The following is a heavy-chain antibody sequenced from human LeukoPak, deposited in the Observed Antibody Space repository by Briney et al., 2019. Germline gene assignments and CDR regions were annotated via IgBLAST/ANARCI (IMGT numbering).Heavy chain of an antibody. Sequence: GGSLRLSCAASGFTFTSYAMSWVRQAPGKGLEWVSGISGSGGSTYYADSVKGRFTISRDNSKNTLYLQMNSLRAEDTAVYYCAKDPTSRPAEYSDSSGWGQGTLVTVSS. CDR2: ISGSGGST. J-gene: IGHJ4*02. D-gene: IGHD3-22*01. CDR3: AKDPTSRPAEYSDSSG. CDR1: GFTFTSYA. V-gene: IGHV3-23*01.